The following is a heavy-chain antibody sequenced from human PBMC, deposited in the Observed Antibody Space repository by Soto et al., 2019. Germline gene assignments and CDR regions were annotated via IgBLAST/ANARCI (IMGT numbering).Heavy chain of an antibody. CDR3: ARDQLGCSSTSCYYYYGMDV. Sequence: SQTLSLTCAISGDSVSSNSAAWNWIRQSPSRGLEWLGRTYYRSKWYNDYAVSVKSRITINPDTSKNQFSLQLNSVTPEDTAVYYCARDQLGCSSTSCYYYYGMDVWGPGTTVTVS. CDR2: TYYRSKWYN. D-gene: IGHD2-2*01. J-gene: IGHJ6*02. V-gene: IGHV6-1*01. CDR1: GDSVSSNSAA.